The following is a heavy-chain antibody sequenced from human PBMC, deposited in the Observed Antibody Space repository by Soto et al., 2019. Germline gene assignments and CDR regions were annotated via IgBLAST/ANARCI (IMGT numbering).Heavy chain of an antibody. V-gene: IGHV6-1*01. Sequence: SQTLSLTCAISVDSVSSNSASWNWIRQSPSRGLEWLGRTYYRSKWYNDYALSVKSRIIINPDTSKNQFSLQLNSVTPEDTAVYYCARDGSSWPHFDYWGQGTLVTVSS. J-gene: IGHJ4*02. CDR2: TYYRSKWYN. D-gene: IGHD6-13*01. CDR3: ARDGSSWPHFDY. CDR1: VDSVSSNSAS.